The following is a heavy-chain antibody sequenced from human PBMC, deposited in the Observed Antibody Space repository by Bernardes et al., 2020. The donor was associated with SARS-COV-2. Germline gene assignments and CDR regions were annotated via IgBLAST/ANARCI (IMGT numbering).Heavy chain of an antibody. CDR1: GFTFSSYA. D-gene: IGHD3-9*01. J-gene: IGHJ4*02. Sequence: GGSLRLSRAASGFTFSSYAMSWVRQAPGKGLEWVSAISGSGGSTYYADSVKGRFTISRDNSKNTLHLQMNSLRAEDTAVYYCAKGVVLTNYFDYWGQGTLVTVSS. V-gene: IGHV3-23*01. CDR2: ISGSGGST. CDR3: AKGVVLTNYFDY.